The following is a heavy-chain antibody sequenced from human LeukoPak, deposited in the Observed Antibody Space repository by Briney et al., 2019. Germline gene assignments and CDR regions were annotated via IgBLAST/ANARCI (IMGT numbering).Heavy chain of an antibody. CDR3: ARPVNSSGRQKAQAFDR. CDR2: IYHSGST. D-gene: IGHD6-19*01. Sequence: PSQTLSHTCTVSGGSISSGGYYWSWIRQPPGKGLEGIGYIYHSGSTYYNPSVKSRVTISVDRAKNQFSLKLGSVTAAGTAEKYCARPVNSSGRQKAQAFDRWGQPTIV. V-gene: IGHV4-30-2*01. CDR1: GGSISSGGYY. J-gene: IGHJ3*02.